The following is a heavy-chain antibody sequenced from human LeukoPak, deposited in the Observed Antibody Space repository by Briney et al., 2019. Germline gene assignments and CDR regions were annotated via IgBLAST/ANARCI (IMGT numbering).Heavy chain of an antibody. CDR2: IKQDGSQK. Sequence: GGSLRLSCAASGLTFSSYWMSWVRQAPGKGLEWVANIKQDGSQKYYVDSVKGRFTISRDNAKNSLYLQMNSLSAADTAVYYCARDGYGSTVEAFDIWGQGTMVTVSS. CDR1: GLTFSSYW. D-gene: IGHD3-10*01. J-gene: IGHJ3*02. V-gene: IGHV3-7*03. CDR3: ARDGYGSTVEAFDI.